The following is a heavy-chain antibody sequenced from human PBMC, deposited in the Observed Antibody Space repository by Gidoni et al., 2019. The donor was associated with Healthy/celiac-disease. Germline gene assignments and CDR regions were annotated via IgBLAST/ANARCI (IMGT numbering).Heavy chain of an antibody. V-gene: IGHV3-15*01. CDR2: IKSKTDGGTT. J-gene: IGHJ6*02. CDR1: GFIFSNPW. CDR3: TTVDEVYYGMDV. Sequence: EVQLVESGGGLVKPGGPLRLSFAASGFIFSNPWMTWDRQAPGKGLEWVGSIKSKTDGGTTDYAAPVKGRFTISRDDSKNTLYLKMNSLKTEDTAVYYCTTVDEVYYGMDVWGQGTTVTVSS.